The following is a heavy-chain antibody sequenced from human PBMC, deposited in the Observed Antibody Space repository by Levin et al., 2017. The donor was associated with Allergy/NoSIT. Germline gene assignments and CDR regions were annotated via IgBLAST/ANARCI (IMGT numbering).Heavy chain of an antibody. CDR3: ARDTTVGGEA. CDR1: GFTFSDYW. V-gene: IGHV3-7*03. Sequence: GGSLRLSCVASGFTFSDYWMTWVRQPLGKGLEWVANIKQDGGEKYYAESVKGRLTISRDNAKNSLFLQMNYLGTDDTAVYFCARDTTVGGEAWGQGTLVTVSS. CDR2: IKQDGGEK. J-gene: IGHJ5*02. D-gene: IGHD4-11*01.